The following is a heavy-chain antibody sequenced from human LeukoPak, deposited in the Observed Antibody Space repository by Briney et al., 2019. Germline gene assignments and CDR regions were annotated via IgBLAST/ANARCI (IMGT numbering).Heavy chain of an antibody. J-gene: IGHJ5*02. CDR3: ARDLASPPYNWFDP. D-gene: IGHD3-3*02. Sequence: SETLSLTCTVSGASINNHYWSWIRQPAGKGLEWIGRIHGGGSTNYNPSLKSRVTVSIDTSKNQFSLKLSSMTAADTAVYYCARDLASPPYNWFDPWAREPWSPSPQ. CDR2: IHGGGST. V-gene: IGHV4-4*07. CDR1: GASINNHY.